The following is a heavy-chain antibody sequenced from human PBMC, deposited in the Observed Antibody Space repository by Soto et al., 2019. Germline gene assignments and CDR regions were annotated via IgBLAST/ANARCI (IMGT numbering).Heavy chain of an antibody. Sequence: GASVKVSCKASGYTFTSYDINWVRQATGQGLEWMGWMNPNSGNTGYAQKSQGRVTMTRNTSISTAYMELSSLRSEDTAVYYCARGPYSSSWYYYYYMDVWGKGTTVTVSS. CDR3: ARGPYSSSWYYYYYMDV. CDR1: GYTFTSYD. J-gene: IGHJ6*03. D-gene: IGHD6-13*01. V-gene: IGHV1-8*01. CDR2: MNPNSGNT.